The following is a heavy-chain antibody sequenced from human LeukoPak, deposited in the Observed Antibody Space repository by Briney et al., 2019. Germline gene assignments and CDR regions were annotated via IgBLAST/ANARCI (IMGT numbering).Heavy chain of an antibody. Sequence: ASVKVSCKVSGYTLTELSMHWVRQAPGKGLEWRGGFDPEDGETIYAQKFQGRVTMTEDTSTDTAYMELSSLRSEDTAVYYCATGKYYYYYMDVWGKGTTVTVSS. CDR2: FDPEDGET. CDR3: ATGKYYYYYMDV. J-gene: IGHJ6*03. V-gene: IGHV1-24*01. CDR1: GYTLTELS.